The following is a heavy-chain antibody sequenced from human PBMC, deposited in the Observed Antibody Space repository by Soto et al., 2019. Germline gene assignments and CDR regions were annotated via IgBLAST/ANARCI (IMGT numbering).Heavy chain of an antibody. Sequence: SETLSLTCNVSGGSIRSYYWSWVRQPAGKPLEWIGRIYTSGSTNYNPSLKSRVSMSVDTSKNQFSLEVTSVTAADTAVYYCAREGASGFGMDVWGQGSTVTVSS. V-gene: IGHV4-4*07. CDR2: IYTSGST. J-gene: IGHJ6*02. CDR1: GGSIRSYY. D-gene: IGHD1-26*01. CDR3: AREGASGFGMDV.